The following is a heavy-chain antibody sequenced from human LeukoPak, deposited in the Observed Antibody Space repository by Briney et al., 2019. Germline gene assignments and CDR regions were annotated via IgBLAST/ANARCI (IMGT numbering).Heavy chain of an antibody. J-gene: IGHJ4*02. CDR2: IYPRDSDT. CDR3: ARWHPSWDFPY. CDR1: GYNFASYW. Sequence: GESLKISCKGSGYNFASYWIGWVRQIPGKGLEWMGIIYPRDSDTRYSPSFQGQVTISADKSISTAYLQWSSLRASDTAMYYCARWHPSWDFPYWGQGTLVTVSS. V-gene: IGHV5-51*03. D-gene: IGHD3-3*01.